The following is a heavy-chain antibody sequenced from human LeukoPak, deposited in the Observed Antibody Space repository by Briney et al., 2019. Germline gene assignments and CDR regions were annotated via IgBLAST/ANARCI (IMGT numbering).Heavy chain of an antibody. CDR2: IYYSGST. D-gene: IGHD5-18*01. J-gene: IGHJ4*02. V-gene: IGHV4-31*03. CDR1: GGSISSGGYY. CDR3: GVGYSYGPAPMN. Sequence: SETLSLTCTVSGGSISSGGYYWRWIRQHPGKGLEWIGYIYYSGSTYYNPSLKSRVTISVDTSKNQFSLKLSSVTAADTAVYYCGVGYSYGPAPMNWGQGTLVTVSS.